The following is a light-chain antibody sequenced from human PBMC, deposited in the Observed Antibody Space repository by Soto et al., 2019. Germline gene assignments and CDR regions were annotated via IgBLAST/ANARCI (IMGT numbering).Light chain of an antibody. CDR1: QSVTSSS. J-gene: IGKJ4*01. V-gene: IGKV3-20*01. Sequence: EIVLTQSPGTLSLSPGDRATLSCRASQSVTSSSLAWYQQKPGQAPRLLFYGASRRASGIPDRFSGGGSGTDFTLTISRLEPEDFAVYYCQQYGTSPPLTFGGGTRVEIK. CDR2: GAS. CDR3: QQYGTSPPLT.